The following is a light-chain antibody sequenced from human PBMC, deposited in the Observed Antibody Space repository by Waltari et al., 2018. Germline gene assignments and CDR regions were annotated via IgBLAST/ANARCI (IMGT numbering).Light chain of an antibody. V-gene: IGLV1-40*01. CDR2: ANT. J-gene: IGLJ3*02. Sequence: QSVLTQPPSVSGAPGQRVTISCTGSNSNIGAGYDVHWYQQLPGTAPKLLIYANTHRPSLVPDRFSGSRSGTSASLASTGLQAEDEADYYCQSYDSSLSGLFGGGTKLTVL. CDR1: NSNIGAGYD. CDR3: QSYDSSLSGL.